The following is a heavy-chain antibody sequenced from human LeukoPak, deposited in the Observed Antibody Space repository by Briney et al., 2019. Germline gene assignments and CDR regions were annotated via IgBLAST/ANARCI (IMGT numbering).Heavy chain of an antibody. D-gene: IGHD6-19*01. CDR2: IKQDGSKK. CDR3: ARGGYSSGWPQNWFDP. J-gene: IGHJ5*02. CDR1: GFTFDSYW. V-gene: IGHV3-7*03. Sequence: GGSLRLSCVASGFTFDSYWMTWVRQAPGKGLEWVANIKQDGSKKNYVDSVKGRFTISRDNSKNTLFLQMNSLRAEDTAVYYCARGGYSSGWPQNWFDPWGQGTLVTVSS.